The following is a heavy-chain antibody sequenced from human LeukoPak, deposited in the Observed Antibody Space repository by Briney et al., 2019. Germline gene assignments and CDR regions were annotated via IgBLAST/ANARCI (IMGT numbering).Heavy chain of an antibody. CDR3: ARTPYVGDEYYCYMDV. V-gene: IGHV1-18*01. D-gene: IGHD3-10*02. J-gene: IGHJ6*03. CDR1: GYVFTKYG. CDR2: ISTYNGNT. Sequence: DSVKVSCKASGYVFTKYGITWVRQAPGQGLEWMTWISTYNGNTNYAQKFRGRVTMTTDTSTSTPSMELRSLRSDDTAVYYCARTPYVGDEYYCYMDVWGKGTTVTVSS.